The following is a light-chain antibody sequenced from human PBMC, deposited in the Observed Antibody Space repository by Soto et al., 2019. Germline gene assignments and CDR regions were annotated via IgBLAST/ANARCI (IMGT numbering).Light chain of an antibody. J-gene: IGKJ5*01. Sequence: EIVLTQSPGTLSLSPGEIATLSCRASQSISSNYLAWYQKKPGQAPRLLIYGTSSRATGIPDRFSGSGSGTDFTLTISRLEPEDFAVYYCQQHGGSPPITFGQGTRLEIK. CDR1: QSISSNY. CDR2: GTS. CDR3: QQHGGSPPIT. V-gene: IGKV3-20*01.